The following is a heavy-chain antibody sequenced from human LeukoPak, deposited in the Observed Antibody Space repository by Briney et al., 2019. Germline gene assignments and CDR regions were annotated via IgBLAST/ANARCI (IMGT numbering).Heavy chain of an antibody. CDR2: IYSSGST. Sequence: SETLSFTCTVSGGSISNYYWSWIRQPAGKGLEWIGRIYSSGSTNNSPPFKSRVTMSVDTSNNQFSLKLTSVTAADTAVYYCARDGAAIRFDPWGQGTLVTVSS. J-gene: IGHJ5*02. V-gene: IGHV4-4*07. CDR3: ARDGAAIRFDP. CDR1: GGSISNYY. D-gene: IGHD5-24*01.